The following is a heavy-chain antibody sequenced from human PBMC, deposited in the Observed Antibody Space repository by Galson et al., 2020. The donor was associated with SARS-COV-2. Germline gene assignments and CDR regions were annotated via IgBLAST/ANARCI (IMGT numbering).Heavy chain of an antibody. CDR2: IYYSGST. V-gene: IGHV4-39*07. CDR3: ARDVGGCYPRHYVFDY. J-gene: IGHJ4*02. CDR1: GGSISSSSYY. D-gene: IGHD1-26*01. Sequence: PQTLSLTCTVSGGSISSSSYYWGWIRQPPGKGLEWIGSIYYSGSTYYNPSLKSRVTISVETSKDQFSLKISSVTAADTAVYYCARDVGGCYPRHYVFDYWGQGTLVTVSS.